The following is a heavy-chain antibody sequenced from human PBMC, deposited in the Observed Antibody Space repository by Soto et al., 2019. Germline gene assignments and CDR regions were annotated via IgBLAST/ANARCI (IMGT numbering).Heavy chain of an antibody. J-gene: IGHJ5*02. CDR2: IYYSGST. Sequence: LSLTCTVSGGSISSGGYYWSWIRQHPGKGLEWIGYIYYSGSTYYNPSLKSRVTISVDTSKNQFSLKLSSVTAADTAVYYCARDINGGSSGYPAYVKWFDPWGQGTLVTVS. D-gene: IGHD3-22*01. CDR3: ARDINGGSSGYPAYVKWFDP. V-gene: IGHV4-31*03. CDR1: GGSISSGGYY.